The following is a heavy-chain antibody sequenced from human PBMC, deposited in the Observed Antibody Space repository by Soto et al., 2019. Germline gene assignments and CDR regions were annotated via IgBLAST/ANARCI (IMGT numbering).Heavy chain of an antibody. D-gene: IGHD5-12*01. J-gene: IGHJ5*02. CDR1: GYSFTSYW. CDR3: ARRYSGRMGSLWFDP. Sequence: GESLKISCKGSGYSFTSYWIGWVRQMPGKGLEWMGIIYPGDSDTRYSPSFRGQVTISADKSISTAYLQWSSLKASDTAMYYCARRYSGRMGSLWFDPWGQGTLVTVSS. CDR2: IYPGDSDT. V-gene: IGHV5-51*01.